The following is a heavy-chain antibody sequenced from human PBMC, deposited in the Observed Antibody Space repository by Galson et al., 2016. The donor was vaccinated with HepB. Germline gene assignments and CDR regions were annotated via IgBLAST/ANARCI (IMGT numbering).Heavy chain of an antibody. V-gene: IGHV4-4*07. D-gene: IGHD2-21*01. J-gene: IGHJ3*02. CDR1: GGSISSWY. CDR2: MYISGST. Sequence: EPLSLTCSVSGGSISSWYWNWIRQPAGRGLEWIGRMYISGSTNYNPSLKSRVTMSVDKSKNQVSLKLSSVTAADTAVYYCATGDHGFDIWGHGTVVTVSS. CDR3: ATGDHGFDI.